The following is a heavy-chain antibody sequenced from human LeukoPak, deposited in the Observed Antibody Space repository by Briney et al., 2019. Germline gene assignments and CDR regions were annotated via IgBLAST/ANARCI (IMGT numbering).Heavy chain of an antibody. Sequence: PSGTLSLTCAVSGGSITSSQHWWSWARQPPGKGLEWIGEVYHSGTTNYNPSLKSRVTMSLDKSKNQFSLRLSSVTAADTAVYFCATYFYGEDSAYYFDYWGQGNLVTVSS. D-gene: IGHD4-17*01. CDR1: GGSITSSQHW. CDR3: ATYFYGEDSAYYFDY. V-gene: IGHV4-4*02. CDR2: VYHSGTT. J-gene: IGHJ4*02.